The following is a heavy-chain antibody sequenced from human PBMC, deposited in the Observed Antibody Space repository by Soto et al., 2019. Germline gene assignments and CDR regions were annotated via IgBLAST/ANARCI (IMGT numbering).Heavy chain of an antibody. CDR2: ISSRAYGPST. V-gene: IGHV3-49*04. CDR3: TKGISVSGWAFAY. D-gene: IGHD6-19*01. CDR1: GFTFGDNA. J-gene: IGHJ4*02. Sequence: EVHLVESGGGLVQPGRSLRLSCTTSGFTFGDNAMNWVRQAPGKGLEWVGFISSRAYGPSTEYAASVKGRFIISRDDSEGIAYLQMNSLKTEDTAVYYCTKGISVSGWAFAYWGQGTLVTVSS.